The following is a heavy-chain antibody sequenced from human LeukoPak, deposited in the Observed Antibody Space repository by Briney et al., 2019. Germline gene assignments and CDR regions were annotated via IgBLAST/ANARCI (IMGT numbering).Heavy chain of an antibody. CDR2: TSSSSSYI. CDR3: ARDPEVADYGMDV. D-gene: IGHD1-14*01. J-gene: IGHJ6*02. CDR1: GFTFSSYS. V-gene: IGHV3-21*01. Sequence: EPGGSLRLSCAASGFTFSSYSMNWVRQAPGKGLEWVSSTSSSSSYIYYADSVKGRFTISRDNAKNSLYLQMNSLRAEDTAVYYCARDPEVADYGMDVWGQGTTVTVSS.